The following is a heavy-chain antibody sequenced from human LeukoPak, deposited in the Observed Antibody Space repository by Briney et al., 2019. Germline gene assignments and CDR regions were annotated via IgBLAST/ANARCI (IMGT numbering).Heavy chain of an antibody. V-gene: IGHV3-15*01. J-gene: IGHJ4*01. CDR2: ILRKTDGGTT. CDR3: STDSYDL. Sequence: KPGGSLRLSWAASGXTFSNAWLTWVRQAPGKGLEWVGRILRKTDGGTTDYAAPVKGRFSISRDDSKNTLYLQMNSLKTEDTAVYYCSTDSYDLWGHGTLVLVSS. CDR1: GXTFSNAW. D-gene: IGHD3/OR15-3a*01.